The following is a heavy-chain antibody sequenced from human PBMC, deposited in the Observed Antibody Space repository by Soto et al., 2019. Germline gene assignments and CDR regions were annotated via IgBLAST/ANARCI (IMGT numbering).Heavy chain of an antibody. CDR2: IKQDGSEK. D-gene: IGHD2-2*01. Sequence: GGSLRLSCAASGFTFSSYWMSWVRQAPGKGLEWVANIKQDGSEKYYVDSVKGRFTISRDNAKNSLYLQMNSLRAEDTAVYYCARVGWGYCSSTSCQSNWFDPWGQGTLVTVSS. CDR3: ARVGWGYCSSTSCQSNWFDP. CDR1: GFTFSSYW. V-gene: IGHV3-7*03. J-gene: IGHJ5*02.